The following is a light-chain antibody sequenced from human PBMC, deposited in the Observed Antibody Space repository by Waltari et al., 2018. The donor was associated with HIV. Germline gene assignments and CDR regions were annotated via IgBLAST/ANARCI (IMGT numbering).Light chain of an antibody. V-gene: IGLV1-40*01. J-gene: IGLJ2*01. CDR3: QSYDSTLSVV. CDR1: SSNIGTGYD. CDR2: GKN. Sequence: QSVLTQPPSVSGAPGQRVTISCTGSSSNIGTGYDVPWYQQLPGVAPKLLIYGKNNRPSGVPDRFSGSKSGTSASLAITGLQAEDEADYYCQSYDSTLSVVFGGGTKLTVL.